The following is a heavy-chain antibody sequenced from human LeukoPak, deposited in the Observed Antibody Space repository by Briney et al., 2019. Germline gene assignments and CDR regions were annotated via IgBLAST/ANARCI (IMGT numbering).Heavy chain of an antibody. CDR1: GGSVSSGSYY. Sequence: PSETLSLTCTVSGGSVSSGSYYWSWIRQPPGKGLEWIGYIHDSGSTNYNSFLKSRVTISVDTSKNQFSLKLSSVTAADTAVYYCARGLDIVAPLENWGQRTLVTVSS. CDR3: ARGLDIVAPLEN. D-gene: IGHD5-12*01. J-gene: IGHJ4*02. CDR2: IHDSGST. V-gene: IGHV4-61*01.